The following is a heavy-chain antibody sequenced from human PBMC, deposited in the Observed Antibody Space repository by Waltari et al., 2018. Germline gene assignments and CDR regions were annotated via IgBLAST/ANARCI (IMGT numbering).Heavy chain of an antibody. V-gene: IGHV3-7*04. CDR2: IKQDGSEK. Sequence: EVQLVESGGGMVQPGGSRRLSCAASGFTFGSYWMSWVRQAPGKGLEWVANIKQDGSEKYYVDSVKGRFTISRDNAKNSLYLQMNSLRAEDTAVYYCARSGSSWYGFDYWGQGTLVTVSS. CDR1: GFTFGSYW. CDR3: ARSGSSWYGFDY. J-gene: IGHJ4*02. D-gene: IGHD6-13*01.